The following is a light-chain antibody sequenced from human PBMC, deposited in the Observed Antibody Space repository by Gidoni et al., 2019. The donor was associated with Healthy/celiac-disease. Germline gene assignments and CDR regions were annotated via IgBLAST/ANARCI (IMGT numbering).Light chain of an antibody. CDR2: DAS. CDR3: QQRSNWPPGT. J-gene: IGKJ1*01. Sequence: IVLTQSPATLSLSPGERATLSCRASQSVSSYLAWYQQKPGQAPRLLIYDASNRATGIPARFSGSGSGTDLTLTISSLEPEDFAVYYCQQRSNWPPGTFGKGTKVEIK. V-gene: IGKV3-11*01. CDR1: QSVSSY.